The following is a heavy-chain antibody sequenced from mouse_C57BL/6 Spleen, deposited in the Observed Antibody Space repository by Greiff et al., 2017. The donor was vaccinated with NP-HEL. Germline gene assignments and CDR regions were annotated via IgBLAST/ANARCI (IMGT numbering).Heavy chain of an antibody. J-gene: IGHJ4*01. Sequence: QVQLKQSGAELARPGASVKLSCKASGYTFTSYGISWVKQRTGQGLEWIGEIYPRSGNTYYNEKFKGKATLTADKSSSTAYMELRSLTSEDSAVYFCARDYYGIWYAMDYWGQGTSVTVSS. V-gene: IGHV1-81*01. CDR2: IYPRSGNT. CDR3: ARDYYGIWYAMDY. D-gene: IGHD1-1*01. CDR1: GYTFTSYG.